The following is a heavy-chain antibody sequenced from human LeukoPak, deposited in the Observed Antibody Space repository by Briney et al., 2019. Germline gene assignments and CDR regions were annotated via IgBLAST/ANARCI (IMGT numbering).Heavy chain of an antibody. CDR3: ARAYYYYMDV. J-gene: IGHJ6*03. CDR2: IYYSGST. V-gene: IGHV4-59*01. CDR1: GGSISTYY. Sequence: SETLSLTCTVSGGSISTYYWSWIRQPPGKGLEWIGYIYYSGSTNYNPSLKSRVTISVDTSKSQFSVKLTSVTAADTAVYYCARAYYYYMDVWGKGTTVTVSS.